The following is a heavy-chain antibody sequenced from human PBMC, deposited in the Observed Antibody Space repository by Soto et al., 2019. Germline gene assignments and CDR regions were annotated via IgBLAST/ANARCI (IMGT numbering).Heavy chain of an antibody. V-gene: IGHV1-18*04. Sequence: QVQLVQSEAEVKEPGASVKVSCKASGYTFHDYTITWVRQAPGQGLEWMGWINPYIAYAQSAQNLRGRVSMTADTSMNTAYIEMRNLXXXXXXXXXXXXXXSELYGRLDPCGQGALVTV. CDR1: GYTFHDYT. J-gene: IGHJ5*02. CDR3: XXXXSELYGRLDP. CDR2: INPYIAYA. D-gene: IGHD1-26*01.